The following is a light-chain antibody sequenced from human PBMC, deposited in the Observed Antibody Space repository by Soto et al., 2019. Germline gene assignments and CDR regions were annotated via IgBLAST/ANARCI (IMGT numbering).Light chain of an antibody. CDR1: QSISSH. Sequence: EIVLTQSPATLSLSPGERATLSCRASQSISSHLVWYQQKPGQAPRLLMYDASNRATGIPARFSGSGSGTDCTLTISSLEPEDFAVYYCQQRPNWPLTFGGGTKVEIK. J-gene: IGKJ4*01. CDR3: QQRPNWPLT. V-gene: IGKV3-11*01. CDR2: DAS.